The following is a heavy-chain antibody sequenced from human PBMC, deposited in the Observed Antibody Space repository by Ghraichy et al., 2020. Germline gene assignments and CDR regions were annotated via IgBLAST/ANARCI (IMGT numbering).Heavy chain of an antibody. Sequence: ASVKVSCKASGYTFTSYGISWVRQAPGQGLEWMGWISAYNGNTNYAQKLQGRVTMTTDTSTSTAYMELRSLRSDDTAVYYCARDGYCSGGSCYAGGYYYGMDVWGQGTTVTVSS. J-gene: IGHJ6*02. V-gene: IGHV1-18*04. D-gene: IGHD2-15*01. CDR3: ARDGYCSGGSCYAGGYYYGMDV. CDR2: ISAYNGNT. CDR1: GYTFTSYG.